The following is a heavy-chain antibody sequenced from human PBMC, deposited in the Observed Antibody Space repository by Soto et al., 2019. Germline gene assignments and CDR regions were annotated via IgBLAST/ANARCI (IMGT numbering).Heavy chain of an antibody. D-gene: IGHD3-9*01. J-gene: IGHJ4*02. CDR2: ISGSGGST. CDR1: GFTFSSYA. Sequence: EVQLLESGGGLVQPGGSLRLSCAASGFTFSSYAMSWVRQAPGKGLEWVSAISGSGGSTYYADSVKGRFTIYRDNSKNTLYLQMNSLRAEDTAVYYCAKDLGYFDWSWGFDYWGQGTLVTVSS. CDR3: AKDLGYFDWSWGFDY. V-gene: IGHV3-23*01.